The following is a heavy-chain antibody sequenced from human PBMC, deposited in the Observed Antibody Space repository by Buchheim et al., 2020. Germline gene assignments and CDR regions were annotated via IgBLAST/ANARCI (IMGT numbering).Heavy chain of an antibody. J-gene: IGHJ6*02. CDR3: ARGGWYYHYGMDV. CDR1: GFTSSGYW. Sequence: KLVESGGGLVQPGGSLRLSCAASGFTSSGYWMHWVRQAPGEGLVWVSRINNDGSSTKYADSVKGRFTISRDNTKNTLYLQMNSLRAEDTAVYYCARGGWYYHYGMDVWGQGTT. D-gene: IGHD2-15*01. CDR2: INNDGSST. V-gene: IGHV3-74*01.